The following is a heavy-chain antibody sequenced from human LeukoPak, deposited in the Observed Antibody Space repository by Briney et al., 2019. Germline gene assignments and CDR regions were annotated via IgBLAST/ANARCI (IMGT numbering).Heavy chain of an antibody. CDR1: GFTFSSYS. Sequence: GGSLRLSCAASGFTFSSYSMNWVRQAPWKGLEWVSYISSSSSTIYYADSVKGRFTISRDNSKNTLYLQMNSLRADDTAVYYCAKGYDFWSGGIDYWGQGTLVTVSS. V-gene: IGHV3-48*01. D-gene: IGHD3-3*01. J-gene: IGHJ4*02. CDR2: ISSSSSTI. CDR3: AKGYDFWSGGIDY.